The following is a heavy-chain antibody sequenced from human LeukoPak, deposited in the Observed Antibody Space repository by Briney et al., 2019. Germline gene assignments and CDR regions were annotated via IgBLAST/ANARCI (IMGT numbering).Heavy chain of an antibody. J-gene: IGHJ6*04. V-gene: IGHV4-59*11. Sequence: PSDTLSLTCTVSGGSISGRYWTWIRQPPGKGLEWIGYVYYSGSTNYNPSLQSRVTISVDTSKNQFSLKLSSVTAADTAVYYCARGHYGMDVWGKGTTVTVPS. CDR3: ARGHYGMDV. CDR1: GGSISGRY. CDR2: VYYSGST.